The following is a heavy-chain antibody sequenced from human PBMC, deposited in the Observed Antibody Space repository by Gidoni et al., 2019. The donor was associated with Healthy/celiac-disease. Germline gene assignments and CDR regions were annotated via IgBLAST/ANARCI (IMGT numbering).Heavy chain of an antibody. CDR2: IIGSGGST. Sequence: EVQLLESGGGLVQPGGALRLSCAASGVTFSSYAMSWVRQAPGKGLEWVSAIIGSGGSTYSADSVKGRFTISRDHSKHTLYLQMNSLSAEDTAVYYCAKDRYNWNVRDAFDIWGQGTMVTVSS. J-gene: IGHJ3*02. V-gene: IGHV3-23*01. D-gene: IGHD1-20*01. CDR1: GVTFSSYA. CDR3: AKDRYNWNVRDAFDI.